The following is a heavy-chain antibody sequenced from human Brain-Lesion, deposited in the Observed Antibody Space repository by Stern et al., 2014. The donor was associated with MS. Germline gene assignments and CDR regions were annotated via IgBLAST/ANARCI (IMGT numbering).Heavy chain of an antibody. V-gene: IGHV4-61*02. D-gene: IGHD2-2*01. CDR2: IFNSGST. CDR1: GGSISSGGYY. J-gene: IGHJ6*02. CDR3: ARGRVVPGFQYYATDV. Sequence: QVQLVQSGPGLVKPSQTLSLSCTVSGGSISSGGYYWSWIRQPAGKGLEWIGRIFNSGSTSYNPSLKSRVPISIDTSKNKFSLRLNSMTAADTAVYYCARGRVVPGFQYYATDVWGQGTTVIVSS.